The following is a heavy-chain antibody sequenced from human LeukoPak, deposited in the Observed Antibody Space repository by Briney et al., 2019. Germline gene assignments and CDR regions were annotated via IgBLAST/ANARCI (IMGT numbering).Heavy chain of an antibody. CDR2: INPNSGGT. Sequence: ASVKVSCKASGYTXTGYYMHWVRQAPGQGLEWMGWINPNSGGTNYAQKFQGRVTMTRDTSISTAYMELSRLRSDDTAVYYCARVSITMVRGVIFFNAFDIWGQGTMVTVSS. V-gene: IGHV1-2*02. CDR1: GYTXTGYY. CDR3: ARVSITMVRGVIFFNAFDI. D-gene: IGHD3-10*01. J-gene: IGHJ3*02.